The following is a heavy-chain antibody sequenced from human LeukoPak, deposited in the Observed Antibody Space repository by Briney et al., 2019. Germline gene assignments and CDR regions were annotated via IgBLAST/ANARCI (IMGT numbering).Heavy chain of an antibody. CDR3: ARDQGWDYDFWSGYSLYYYYGMDV. CDR1: GFTFSSYS. CDR2: ISSSSSYI. J-gene: IGHJ6*02. D-gene: IGHD3-3*01. V-gene: IGHV3-21*01. Sequence: GGSLRLSCAASGFTFSSYSMNWVRQAPGKGLEWVSPISSSSSYIYYADSVKGRFTISRDNAKNSLYLQMNSLRAEDTAVYYCARDQGWDYDFWSGYSLYYYYGMDVWGQGTTVTVSS.